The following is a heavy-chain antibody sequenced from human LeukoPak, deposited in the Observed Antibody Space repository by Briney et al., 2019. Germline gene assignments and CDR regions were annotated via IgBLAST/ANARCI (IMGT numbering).Heavy chain of an antibody. V-gene: IGHV3-23*01. D-gene: IGHD3-10*02. CDR3: AELGITMIGGV. J-gene: IGHJ6*04. CDR1: GRTFSTYA. Sequence: GGSLRLSCAASGRTFSTYAMSWVRQTPGKGLEWVSGISNSDGTTYYADSVKGRFSISRDNARDSLYLQMNSLRAEDTAVYYCAELGITMIGGVWGKGTTVTISS. CDR2: ISNSDGTT.